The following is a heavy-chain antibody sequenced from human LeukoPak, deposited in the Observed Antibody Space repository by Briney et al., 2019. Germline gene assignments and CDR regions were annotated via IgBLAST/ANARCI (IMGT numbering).Heavy chain of an antibody. Sequence: NPGGSLRLSCAASGFTFSNAWMSWVRQAPGKGLEWVGRIKSKTDSGTTDYAAPVKGRFTISRDDSKNTLYLQMNSLKTEDTAVYYCTTARGYCSGGSCSFVDYWGQGTLVTVSS. CDR1: GFTFSNAW. CDR3: TTARGYCSGGSCSFVDY. CDR2: IKSKTDSGTT. J-gene: IGHJ4*02. D-gene: IGHD2-15*01. V-gene: IGHV3-15*01.